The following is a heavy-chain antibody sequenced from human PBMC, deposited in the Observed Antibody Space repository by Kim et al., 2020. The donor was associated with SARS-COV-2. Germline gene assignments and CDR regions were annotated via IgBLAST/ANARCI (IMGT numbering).Heavy chain of an antibody. J-gene: IGHJ6*02. CDR1: GYTFTSYD. CDR2: MNPNSGNT. Sequence: ASVKVSCKASGYTFTSYDINWVRQATGQGLEWMGWMNPNSGNTGYAQKFQGRVTMTRNTSISTAYMELSSLRSEDTAVYYCARGGSGSYDYYYYGMDVWGQGTTVTVSS. CDR3: ARGGSGSYDYYYYGMDV. D-gene: IGHD3-10*01. V-gene: IGHV1-8*01.